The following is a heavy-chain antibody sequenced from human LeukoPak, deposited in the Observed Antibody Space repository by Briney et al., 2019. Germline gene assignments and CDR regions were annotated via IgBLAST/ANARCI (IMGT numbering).Heavy chain of an antibody. V-gene: IGHV4-61*10. CDR2: IYTSGST. D-gene: IGHD6-13*01. Sequence: SETLSLTCTVSGGSVSSGSYQWSWIRQPAGKGLEWIGRIYTSGSTNYNPSLESRVIISMDTSKNQFSLKLSSVTAADTAVYYCARDRAAGWFDPWGQGTLVTVSS. J-gene: IGHJ5*02. CDR1: GGSVSSGSYQ. CDR3: ARDRAAGWFDP.